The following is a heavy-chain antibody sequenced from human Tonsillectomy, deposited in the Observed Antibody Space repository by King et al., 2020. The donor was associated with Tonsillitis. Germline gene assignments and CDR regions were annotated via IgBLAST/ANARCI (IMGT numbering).Heavy chain of an antibody. CDR1: GGTFSSFA. CDR3: ARGGFGVAGSAAFDI. V-gene: IGHV1-69*09. D-gene: IGHD6-19*01. CDR2: ILPILGIA. J-gene: IGHJ3*02. Sequence: VQLVESGAEVKKPGSSVKVSCKASGGTFSSFAISWVRQAPGQGLEWMGRILPILGIANYAQKFQGRVTINAEKSTSTAYMELSSLRSDDTAGYYCARGGFGVAGSAAFDIWGQGTMVTVSS.